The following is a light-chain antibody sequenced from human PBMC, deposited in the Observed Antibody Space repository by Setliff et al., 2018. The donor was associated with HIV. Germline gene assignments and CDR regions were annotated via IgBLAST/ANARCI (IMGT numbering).Light chain of an antibody. CDR3: CSYSRSSVPYV. V-gene: IGLV2-23*02. CDR2: NVN. CDR1: SNNVGGHNI. Sequence: QSALTPVASVSGSLGQSINISCTGTSNNVGGHNIVSWFRVDPGKAHKLIIFNVNMWASGVSHSFSASKSGNTASLTISGLQSEEEADYYCCSYSRSSVPYVFGSGTKVTVL. J-gene: IGLJ1*01.